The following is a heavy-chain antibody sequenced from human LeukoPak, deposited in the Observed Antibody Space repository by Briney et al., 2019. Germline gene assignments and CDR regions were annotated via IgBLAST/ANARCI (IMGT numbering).Heavy chain of an antibody. CDR3: GGVAGPVYDAFDI. J-gene: IGHJ3*02. D-gene: IGHD6-19*01. CDR1: GFTFSSYA. CDR2: ISYDGSNK. Sequence: GGSLRLSCAASGFTFSSYAMHWVRQAPGKGLEWVAVISYDGSNKYYADSVKGRFTISRDNSKNTLYLQMNSLRAEDTAVYYCGGVAGPVYDAFDIWGQGTMVTVSS. V-gene: IGHV3-30-3*01.